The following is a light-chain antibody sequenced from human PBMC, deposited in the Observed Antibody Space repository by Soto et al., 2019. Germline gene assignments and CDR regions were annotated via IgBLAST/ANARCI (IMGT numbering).Light chain of an antibody. J-gene: IGLJ1*01. V-gene: IGLV2-14*01. CDR3: SSYTSSSTYV. CDR1: SSDVGGYNY. CDR2: EVS. Sequence: QSALTQPASVSGSPGQSITISCTGTSSDVGGYNYVSWYQQHPGKAPKLMIYEVSNRPSGVSNRFSGSKSCNTASLTISGLQAEDEADYYCSSYTSSSTYVVGTGTKLTVL.